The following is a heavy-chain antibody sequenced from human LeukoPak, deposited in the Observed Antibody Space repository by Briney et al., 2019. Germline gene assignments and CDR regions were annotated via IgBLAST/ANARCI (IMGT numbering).Heavy chain of an antibody. Sequence: GGSLRLSCAASGFTFSSYAMSWVRQAPGKGLEWVSAISGSGGSTYYADSVKGRFTISRDNSKNTLYLKMNSLRAEDTAVYYCAKVIGDIVVVVAATPLFYYYYGMDVWGQGTTVTVSS. J-gene: IGHJ6*02. CDR2: ISGSGGST. CDR1: GFTFSSYA. V-gene: IGHV3-23*01. CDR3: AKVIGDIVVVVAATPLFYYYYGMDV. D-gene: IGHD2-15*01.